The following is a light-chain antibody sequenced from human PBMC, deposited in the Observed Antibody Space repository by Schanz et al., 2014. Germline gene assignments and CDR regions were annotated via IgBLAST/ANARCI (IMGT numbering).Light chain of an antibody. Sequence: QSVLTQPPSVSGVPGQTVTISCTGSSSDIGADYDVHWYQQLPGTAPKLLIYGNSNRPSGVPDRFSGSKSGTSASLAITGLQAEDEADYYCQSYDSSLSGSKVFGTGTKVTVL. J-gene: IGLJ1*01. V-gene: IGLV1-40*01. CDR3: QSYDSSLSGSKV. CDR1: SSDIGADYD. CDR2: GNS.